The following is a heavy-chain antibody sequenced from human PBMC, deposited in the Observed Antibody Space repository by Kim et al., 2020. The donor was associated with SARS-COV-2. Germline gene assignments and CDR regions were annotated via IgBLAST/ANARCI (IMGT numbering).Heavy chain of an antibody. V-gene: IGHV3-9*01. Sequence: GGSLRLSCAASGFTFDDYAMHWVRQAPGKGLEWVSGISWNSGSIGYADSVKGRFTISRDNAKNSLYLQMNSLRAEDTALYYCAKDRWGGVQGAGVDYWGQGTLVTVSS. CDR2: ISWNSGSI. CDR3: AKDRWGGVQGAGVDY. CDR1: GFTFDDYA. J-gene: IGHJ4*02. D-gene: IGHD3-10*01.